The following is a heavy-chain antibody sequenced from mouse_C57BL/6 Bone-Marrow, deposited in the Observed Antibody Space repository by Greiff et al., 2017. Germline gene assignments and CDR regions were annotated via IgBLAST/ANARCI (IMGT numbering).Heavy chain of an antibody. CDR1: GYTFTDYY. V-gene: IGHV1-26*01. Sequence: VQLQQSGPELVKPGASVKISCKASGYTFTDYYMNWVKQSHGKSLEWIGDINPNNGGTSYNQKLKGKATLTVDKSSSTAYMELRSLTSEDSAVYYCARDYYGSSWYFDYGGQGTILTVSS. D-gene: IGHD1-1*01. CDR2: INPNNGGT. J-gene: IGHJ2*01. CDR3: ARDYYGSSWYFDY.